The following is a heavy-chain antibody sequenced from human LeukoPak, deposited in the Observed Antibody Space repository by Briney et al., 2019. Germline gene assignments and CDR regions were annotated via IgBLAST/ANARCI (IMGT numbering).Heavy chain of an antibody. CDR3: AREEDFWFDH. J-gene: IGHJ5*02. CDR1: GFTFSNYW. Sequence: GGSLRLSCAASGFTFSNYWMHWVPQVPGKGLVWVSRIIGDGTTTFYADSVKGRFTISRDNAKDTLFLQMSSLRVEDAAIYSCAREEDFWFDHWGQGNLVTVSS. D-gene: IGHD3-3*01. CDR2: IIGDGTTT. V-gene: IGHV3-74*01.